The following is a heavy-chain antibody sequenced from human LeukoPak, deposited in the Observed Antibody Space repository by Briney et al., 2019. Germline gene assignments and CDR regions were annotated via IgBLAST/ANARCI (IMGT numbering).Heavy chain of an antibody. D-gene: IGHD6-13*01. J-gene: IGHJ4*02. CDR2: IIPIFGTA. Sequence: SVKVSCKASGSTFSSYAISWVRQAPGQGPEWMGGIIPIFGTANYAQKFQGRVTLTTDESTRTAYMELSSLRSEDTAMYYGARPSIAAAPDYWGQGTLVTVSS. CDR1: GSTFSSYA. V-gene: IGHV1-69*05. CDR3: ARPSIAAAPDY.